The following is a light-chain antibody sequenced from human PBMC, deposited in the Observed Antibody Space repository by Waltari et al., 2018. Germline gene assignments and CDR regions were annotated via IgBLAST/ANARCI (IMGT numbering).Light chain of an antibody. CDR3: VLFDYGARV. V-gene: IGLV7-46*01. CDR2: DTP. CDR1: TGAVTTAPS. Sequence: QAVVTQDPSLTVSPGGTVPLPCGSRTGAVTTAPSPFWFQQQPGRATWTLIYDTPNTPAVTPARFSGSLLGGEAALTLSGEHPEDEAEYYCVLFDYGARVFGGGTKLTVL. J-gene: IGLJ3*02.